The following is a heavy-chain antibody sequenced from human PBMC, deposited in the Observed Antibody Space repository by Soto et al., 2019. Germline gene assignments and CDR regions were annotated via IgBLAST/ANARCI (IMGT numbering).Heavy chain of an antibody. CDR3: ARGTGGNWAAFDI. Sequence: ASVKVSCKASCYTFSSYAISWFRHAPGQGLEWMGWIGAYNDNTNYVQKLQGRVTMTTDTSTSTAYMELRSLRSDDTAVYYCARGTGGNWAAFDIWGQGTMVTVSS. D-gene: IGHD2-15*01. CDR2: IGAYNDNT. J-gene: IGHJ3*02. V-gene: IGHV1-18*01. CDR1: CYTFSSYA.